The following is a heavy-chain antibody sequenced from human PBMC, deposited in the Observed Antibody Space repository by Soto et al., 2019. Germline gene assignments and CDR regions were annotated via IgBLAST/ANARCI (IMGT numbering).Heavy chain of an antibody. J-gene: IGHJ4*02. CDR2: IIPIFGTA. Sequence: SVKVSCTASGGTFSSYAISWVRQAPGQGLEWMGGIIPIFGTANYAQKFQGRDTITADESTSTAYMELSSLRSEDTAVYYCAREHNYYDSSGYYDLDYWGQGTLVTVSS. V-gene: IGHV1-69*13. CDR1: GGTFSSYA. D-gene: IGHD3-22*01. CDR3: AREHNYYDSSGYYDLDY.